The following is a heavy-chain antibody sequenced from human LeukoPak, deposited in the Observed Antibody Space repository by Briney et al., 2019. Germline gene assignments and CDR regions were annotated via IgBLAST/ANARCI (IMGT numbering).Heavy chain of an antibody. CDR2: INSDGGST. CDR3: ARDQGSGWVFDY. J-gene: IGHJ4*02. D-gene: IGHD6-19*01. CDR1: GFTFSSYW. V-gene: IGHV3-74*01. Sequence: GGSLRLSCAASGFTFSSYWMHWVRQAPGKGLVWVSRINSDGGSTSYADSVKGRFTISRDNAKNTLYLQMNSLRAEDTAVYYCARDQGSGWVFDYWGQGTLVTVSS.